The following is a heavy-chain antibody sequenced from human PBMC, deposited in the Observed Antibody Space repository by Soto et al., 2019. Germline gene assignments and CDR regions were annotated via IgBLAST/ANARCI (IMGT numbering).Heavy chain of an antibody. V-gene: IGHV4-61*01. CDR2: VYYRGST. D-gene: IGHD2-15*01. CDR1: GGSVSSGSYY. J-gene: IGHJ4*02. CDR3: ARLEVAPRRLNYFDY. Sequence: QVQLQESGPGLVKPSETLSLTCTVSGGSVSSGSYYWSWIRQPPGEGLEWIGYVYYRGSTNYNPSLKSRVTMSADTSKNQFSRRLSSVTAADTAVYYCARLEVAPRRLNYFDYWGQGTLVTVSS.